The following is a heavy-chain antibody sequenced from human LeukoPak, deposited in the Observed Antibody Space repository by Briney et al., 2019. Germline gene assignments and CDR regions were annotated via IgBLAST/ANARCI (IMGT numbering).Heavy chain of an antibody. V-gene: IGHV4-4*09. Sequence: PSETLSLTCTVSGPSISSYYWSWIRQSPKKRLEWIGYIHARGSTNFNPSLKSRVDMSVDTSKNQFSLKLTSVTAADTAVYYCARHIQLLNFYYCMDVWGKGTTVTVSS. CDR3: ARHIQLLNFYYCMDV. J-gene: IGHJ6*03. CDR2: IHARGST. CDR1: GPSISSYY. D-gene: IGHD2-2*01.